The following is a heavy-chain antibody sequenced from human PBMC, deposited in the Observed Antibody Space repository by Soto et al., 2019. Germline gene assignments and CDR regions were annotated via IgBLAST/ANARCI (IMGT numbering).Heavy chain of an antibody. J-gene: IGHJ4*02. D-gene: IGHD6-19*01. CDR2: ISQSGST. V-gene: IGHV4-4*02. CDR3: ARNGYSSGWYHFDY. CDR1: GGSISSNNW. Sequence: QVQLQESGPGLVKPSETLSLTCAISGGSISSNNWWSWVRQSPGKGLEWIGEISQSGSTNYNPSLTSRVIMSVDKSKNQCSLKLSSVTAADTAVYYCARNGYSSGWYHFDYWGQGTLVTVSS.